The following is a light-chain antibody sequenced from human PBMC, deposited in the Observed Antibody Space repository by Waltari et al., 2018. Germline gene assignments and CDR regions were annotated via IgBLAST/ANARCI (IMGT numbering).Light chain of an antibody. CDR2: VNSDGSH. CDR1: RGHSSNI. CDR3: QTGGHGTWV. J-gene: IGLJ3*02. V-gene: IGLV4-69*01. Sequence: QLVVTQSPSASAPLGASVTLTCTLSRGHSSNIVAWLQQRPEKGPRYLMKVNSDGSHIQGDDIPDRFSGSSSGAERYLTISSLQPDDEADYYCQTGGHGTWVYGGGTTLTVL.